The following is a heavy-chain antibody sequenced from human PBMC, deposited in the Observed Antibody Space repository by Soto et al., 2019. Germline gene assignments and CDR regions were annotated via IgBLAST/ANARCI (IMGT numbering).Heavy chain of an antibody. CDR3: ASGRLVSRYYGLDV. CDR2: VYYSGSP. V-gene: IGHV4-59*12. D-gene: IGHD6-6*01. J-gene: IGHJ6*02. CDR1: GASISSYY. Sequence: PSETLSLTCTVSGASISSYYWSWIRQPPGKGLEWIGYVYYSGSPDYNASLKSRVTISVDTSTNQVSLRLTSVTAADTAVYYCASGRLVSRYYGLDVWGQGTTVTVSS.